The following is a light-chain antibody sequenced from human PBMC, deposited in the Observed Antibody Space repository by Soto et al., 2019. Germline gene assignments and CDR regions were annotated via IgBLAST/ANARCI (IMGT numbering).Light chain of an antibody. CDR2: EVS. V-gene: IGLV2-23*02. CDR1: SSDIGSYNL. CDR3: CSYAGSGKVV. Sequence: QSALTQPASVSRSLGQSISISCTGTSSDIGSYNLVSWYQQYPGKAPKLMILEVSERPSGVSNRFSGSKSGDTASLTISGLQAEDEADYYCCSYAGSGKVVFCGGTKLTVL. J-gene: IGLJ3*02.